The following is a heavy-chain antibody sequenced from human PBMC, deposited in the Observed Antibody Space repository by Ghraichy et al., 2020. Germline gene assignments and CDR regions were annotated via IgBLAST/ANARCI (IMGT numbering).Heavy chain of an antibody. CDR2: IKQDGSEF. Sequence: GGSLRLSCAASGFTFSDYWMSWVRQAPGKGLEWVANIKQDGSEFYYVDSVKGRFTISRDNAKNSLYLQMNSLRAEDTAVYYCARAPDYYDSTGYLYAFDIWGRGTMVTVSS. CDR3: ARAPDYYDSTGYLYAFDI. D-gene: IGHD3-22*01. J-gene: IGHJ3*02. V-gene: IGHV3-7*01. CDR1: GFTFSDYW.